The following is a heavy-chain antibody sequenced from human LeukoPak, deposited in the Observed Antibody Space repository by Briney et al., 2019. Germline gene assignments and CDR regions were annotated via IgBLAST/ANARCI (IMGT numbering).Heavy chain of an antibody. V-gene: IGHV1-46*01. CDR3: ARGRNSPVGNWFDP. Sequence: ASVKVSCKASGYTFTSYYIHWVRQAPGQGLEWMGMIHPSGGSTSYAQKFQGRVTMTRDTSTSTVYMELSSLRSGDPAVYYCARGRNSPVGNWFDPWGQGTLVTVSS. J-gene: IGHJ5*02. CDR1: GYTFTSYY. D-gene: IGHD1-26*01. CDR2: IHPSGGST.